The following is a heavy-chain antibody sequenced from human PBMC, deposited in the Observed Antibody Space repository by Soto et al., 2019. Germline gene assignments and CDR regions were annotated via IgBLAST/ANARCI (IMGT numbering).Heavy chain of an antibody. J-gene: IGHJ4*02. CDR3: ARDVGAVPGTD. V-gene: IGHV3-7*01. CDR1: GFTFSNYW. CDR2: IKQDGSEK. D-gene: IGHD6-19*01. Sequence: PGGSLILSCTASGFTFSNYWMSWVRQAPGKGLEWVANIKQDGSEKQFLDSVKGRFTISRDNAKNSLYLQMSSLRAEDTAVYYCARDVGAVPGTDWGQGTLVTVSS.